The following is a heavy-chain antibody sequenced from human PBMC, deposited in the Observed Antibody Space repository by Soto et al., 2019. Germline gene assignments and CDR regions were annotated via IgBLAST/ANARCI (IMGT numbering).Heavy chain of an antibody. CDR2: MYYSGST. J-gene: IGHJ5*02. CDR1: GGSISSYY. Sequence: SETLSLTCTVSGGSISSYYWSWIRQPPGKGLEWIGYMYYSGSTNYNPSLKSRVTISVDTSKNQFSLKLSSVTAADTAVYYCARGLIAGNQLSRFDPWGQGTLVTVSS. D-gene: IGHD2-2*01. CDR3: ARGLIAGNQLSRFDP. V-gene: IGHV4-59*01.